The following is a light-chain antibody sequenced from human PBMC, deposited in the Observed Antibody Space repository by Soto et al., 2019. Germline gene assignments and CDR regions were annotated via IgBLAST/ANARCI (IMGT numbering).Light chain of an antibody. J-gene: IGKJ3*01. CDR1: QSVSSN. CDR3: QQYNNWPLFT. Sequence: ELVMTQSPATLSVSPGERATLSCRASQSVSSNLAWYQQKPGQAPRLLIYGESTRATGIPASFSGSGSGTEFTLTISSLQSEDFAVYYCQQYNNWPLFTFGPGTKVDIK. CDR2: GES. V-gene: IGKV3-15*01.